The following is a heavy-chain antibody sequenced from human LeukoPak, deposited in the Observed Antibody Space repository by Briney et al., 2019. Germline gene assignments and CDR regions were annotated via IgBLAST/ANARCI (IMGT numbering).Heavy chain of an antibody. CDR1: GFTFSTSW. CDR3: ARGGMEQWLAFAY. J-gene: IGHJ4*02. D-gene: IGHD6-19*01. Sequence: GGSLRLSCAASGFTFSTSWMHWVRQAPGKGLVWVSRINTDGSSTSHADSVKGRFTISRDNAKNTLYLQMNSLRAEDTAVYYCARGGMEQWLAFAYWGQGTLVTVSS. V-gene: IGHV3-74*01. CDR2: INTDGSST.